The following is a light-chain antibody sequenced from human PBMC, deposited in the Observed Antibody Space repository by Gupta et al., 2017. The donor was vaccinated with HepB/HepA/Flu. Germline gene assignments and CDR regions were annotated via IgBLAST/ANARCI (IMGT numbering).Light chain of an antibody. J-gene: IGKJ1*01. CDR1: QSISRY. Sequence: DIQMTQSPSSLSASVGDRVTITCRASQSISRYLNWYQQKPGKGPKLLIYAASSLQSGVPSRFSGSGSGTEFTLTISSRQPEDFATYYCQQSDSTPTWTFGQGTKVEIK. V-gene: IGKV1-39*01. CDR3: QQSDSTPTWT. CDR2: AAS.